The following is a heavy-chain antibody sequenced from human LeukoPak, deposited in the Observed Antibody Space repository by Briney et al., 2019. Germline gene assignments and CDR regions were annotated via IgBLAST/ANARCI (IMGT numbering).Heavy chain of an antibody. CDR3: ARENPMIVPPAYDAFDI. V-gene: IGHV3-21*01. Sequence: GGSLRLSCAASGFTFSSYSMNWVRQAPGKGLEWVSSISSSSSYIYYADSVKGRFTISRDNAKNSLYLQMNSLRAEDTAVYYCARENPMIVPPAYDAFDIWGQGIMVTVSS. J-gene: IGHJ3*02. D-gene: IGHD3-22*01. CDR2: ISSSSSYI. CDR1: GFTFSSYS.